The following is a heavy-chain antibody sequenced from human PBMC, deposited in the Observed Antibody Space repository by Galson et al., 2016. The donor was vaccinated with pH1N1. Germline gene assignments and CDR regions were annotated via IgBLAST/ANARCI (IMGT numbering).Heavy chain of an antibody. V-gene: IGHV4-61*02. CDR1: GGAISTGSYY. CDR2: FSISGGT. CDR3: ARDHYFGSGIHY. Sequence: TLSFTCTVSGGAISTGSYYWGWVRQPAGKGLEWIGRFSISGGTNYNSSLRSRVTISFDTSKNQFSLELTSVTAADTAVYYCARDHYFGSGIHYWGQGIQVTVS. D-gene: IGHD3-10*01. J-gene: IGHJ4*02.